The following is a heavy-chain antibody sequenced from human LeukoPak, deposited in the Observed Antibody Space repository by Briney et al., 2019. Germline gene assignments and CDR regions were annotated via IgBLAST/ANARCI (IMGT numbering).Heavy chain of an antibody. Sequence: SETLSLTCAVYGGSFSGYYWSWIRQPPGKGLEWIGEINHSGSTNYNPSLKSRVTISVDTSKNQFSLKLSSVTAADTAVYYCAGQAAADYYYGMDVWGQGTTVTVSS. D-gene: IGHD6-13*01. CDR1: GGSFSGYY. V-gene: IGHV4-34*01. J-gene: IGHJ6*02. CDR3: AGQAAADYYYGMDV. CDR2: INHSGST.